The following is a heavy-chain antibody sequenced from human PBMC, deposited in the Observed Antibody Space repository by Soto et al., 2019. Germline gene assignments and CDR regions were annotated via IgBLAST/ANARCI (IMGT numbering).Heavy chain of an antibody. J-gene: IGHJ4*02. Sequence: VASVKVSCKVSGYTSYTFTNYYINWVRQAPGQGLEWMGWINPNSGDTSHAQKFQGRVTMTRDTSISTAYMELSRLTSDDTAFYYCASGWVQFGGHVIGYWGQGTLVTVSS. D-gene: IGHD3-16*01. CDR1: GYTSYTFTNYY. CDR3: ASGWVQFGGHVIGY. V-gene: IGHV1-2*02. CDR2: INPNSGDT.